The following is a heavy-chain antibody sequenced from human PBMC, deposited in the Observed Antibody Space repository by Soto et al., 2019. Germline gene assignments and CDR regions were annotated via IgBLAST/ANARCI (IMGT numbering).Heavy chain of an antibody. CDR3: ARRYRAAVDI. CDR1: VGSISSYY. D-gene: IGHD1-26*01. Sequence: QVQLQQSAPGLVKPSETLSLTCTVSVGSISSYYWSWIRQPPGKGLEWIGYIYYSGSTNYNPYLKSRVTISVDTSKNHFSLKLSSVTAADTAGYDCARRYRAAVDIWRQGTMVTVSS. V-gene: IGHV4-59*01. J-gene: IGHJ3*02. CDR2: IYYSGST.